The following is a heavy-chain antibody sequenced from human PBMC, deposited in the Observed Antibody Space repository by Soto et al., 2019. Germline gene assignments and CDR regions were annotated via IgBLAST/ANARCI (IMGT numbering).Heavy chain of an antibody. J-gene: IGHJ3*02. CDR3: ARGPYCGGDCYYDAFDI. Sequence: ASVKVSCKASGYTFTSYGISWVRQAPGQGLEWMGWISAYNGNTNYAQKLQGRVTMTTDTSTSTAYMELGSLRSDDTAVYYCARGPYCGGDCYYDAFDIWGQGTMVTVSS. V-gene: IGHV1-18*04. D-gene: IGHD2-21*02. CDR1: GYTFTSYG. CDR2: ISAYNGNT.